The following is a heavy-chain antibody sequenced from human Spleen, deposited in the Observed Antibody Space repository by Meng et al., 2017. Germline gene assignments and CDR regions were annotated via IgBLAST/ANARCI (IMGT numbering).Heavy chain of an antibody. CDR1: GGSXSDYY. D-gene: IGHD4-11*01. V-gene: IGHV4-34*01. Sequence: HVPHRAWRTCLFEPSEPLSLTCVVSGGSXSDYYWSWIRQPPGKGLEWIGEINHSGSTNYNPSLESRATISVDTSQNNLSLKLSSVTAADSAVYYCARGPTTMAHDFDYWGQGTLVTVSS. CDR2: INHSGST. CDR3: ARGPTTMAHDFDY. J-gene: IGHJ4*02.